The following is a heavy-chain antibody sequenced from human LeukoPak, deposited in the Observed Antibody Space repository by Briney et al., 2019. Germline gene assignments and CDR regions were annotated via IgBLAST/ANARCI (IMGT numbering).Heavy chain of an antibody. D-gene: IGHD3-22*01. J-gene: IGHJ5*02. Sequence: SETLSLTCAVYGGSFSDYYWSWIRQPPGKGLEWIGEINHSGSTNYNPSLKSRVTISVDTSKNQFSLKLSSVTAADTAMYYCATVRTRLGVVIHNWFDPWGQGTLVTVSS. CDR2: INHSGST. CDR3: ATVRTRLGVVIHNWFDP. V-gene: IGHV4-34*01. CDR1: GGSFSDYY.